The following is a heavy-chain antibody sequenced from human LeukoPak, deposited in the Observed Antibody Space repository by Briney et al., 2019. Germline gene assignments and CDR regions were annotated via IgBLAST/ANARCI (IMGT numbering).Heavy chain of an antibody. CDR2: ISYDGSNK. D-gene: IGHD3-22*01. CDR1: GFTFSSYA. V-gene: IGHV3-30-3*01. J-gene: IGHJ4*02. CDR3: ASHYDSSGYHYFDF. Sequence: GGSLRLSCAASGFTFSSYAMHWVRQAPGKGLEWVAVISYDGSNKYYADSVKGRFTISRDNSKNTLYLQMTSLRAVDTAVYYCASHYDSSGYHYFDFRGQGTLVTVSS.